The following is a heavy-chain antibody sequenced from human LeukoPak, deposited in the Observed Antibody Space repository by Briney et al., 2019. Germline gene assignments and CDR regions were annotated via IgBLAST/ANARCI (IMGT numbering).Heavy chain of an antibody. Sequence: GGSLRLSCAASGFTVSINYMSWVRQAPGKGLEWVSVISSGGTTYYADSVKGRFTISRDNSKNTLYLQMNHLRAEDTAVYYCARVSSGSYGSFDIWGQGTMVTVSS. CDR1: GFTVSINY. V-gene: IGHV3-53*01. CDR2: ISSGGTT. CDR3: ARVSSGSYGSFDI. D-gene: IGHD1-26*01. J-gene: IGHJ3*02.